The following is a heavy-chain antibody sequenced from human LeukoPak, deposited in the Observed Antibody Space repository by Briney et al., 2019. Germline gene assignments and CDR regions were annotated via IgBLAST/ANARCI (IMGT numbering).Heavy chain of an antibody. CDR1: GFTFSSYG. Sequence: SGGSLRLSCAASGFTFSSYGMHWVRQAPGKGLEWVAAIWYDGSNKFYGDSVKGRFTTSRDNSKNTVALQMNSLRDEDTAVYYCAREQFGSDDALDIWGQGTTVIVSS. J-gene: IGHJ3*02. CDR3: AREQFGSDDALDI. D-gene: IGHD5-24*01. V-gene: IGHV3-33*08. CDR2: IWYDGSNK.